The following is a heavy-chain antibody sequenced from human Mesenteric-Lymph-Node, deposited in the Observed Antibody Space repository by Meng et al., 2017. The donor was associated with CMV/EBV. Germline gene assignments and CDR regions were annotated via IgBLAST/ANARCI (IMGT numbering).Heavy chain of an antibody. CDR1: GFTVSSNY. J-gene: IGHJ4*02. Sequence: GESLKISCAASGFTVSSNYMSWVRQAPGKGLVWVSRINSDGSSTTYADSVKGRFTISRDNAKSTLYLQMNSLRAEDTAVYYCARQDYDFWSAIDYWGQGTLVTVSS. CDR2: INSDGSST. D-gene: IGHD3-3*01. CDR3: ARQDYDFWSAIDY. V-gene: IGHV3-74*01.